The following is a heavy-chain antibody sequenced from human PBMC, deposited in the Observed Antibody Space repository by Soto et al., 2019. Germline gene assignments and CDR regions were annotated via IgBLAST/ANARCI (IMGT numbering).Heavy chain of an antibody. CDR3: VRDRDFYDGRGYASPGDAFDV. D-gene: IGHD3-22*01. CDR1: GFMFDDYA. Sequence: EVQLVESGGDLVQPGRSLRLSCAASGFMFDDYAMHWVRQVPGKGLEWVSGISSNSGSIGYADSVKGRFAISRDNAKNTLYLQMRSLRAEDSAVYFCVRDRDFYDGRGYASPGDAFDVWGQGTVVSVSS. V-gene: IGHV3-9*01. J-gene: IGHJ3*01. CDR2: ISSNSGSI.